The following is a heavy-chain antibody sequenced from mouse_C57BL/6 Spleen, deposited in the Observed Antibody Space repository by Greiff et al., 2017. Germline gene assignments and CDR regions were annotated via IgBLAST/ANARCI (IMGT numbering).Heavy chain of an antibody. Sequence: QVQLQQSGAELVKPGASVKLSCKASGYTFTSYWMQWVKQRPGQGLEWIGEIDPSDSYTNYNQKFKGKATLTVDTSSSTAYMQLSSLTSEDSAVYYCARTLTSYYAMDDWGQGTSVTVSS. CDR2: IDPSDSYT. CDR1: GYTFTSYW. V-gene: IGHV1-50*01. CDR3: ARTLTSYYAMDD. J-gene: IGHJ4*01. D-gene: IGHD4-1*01.